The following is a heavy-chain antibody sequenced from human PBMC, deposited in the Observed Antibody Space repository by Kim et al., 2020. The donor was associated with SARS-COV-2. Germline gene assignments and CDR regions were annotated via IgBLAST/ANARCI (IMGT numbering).Heavy chain of an antibody. D-gene: IGHD2-2*01. J-gene: IGHJ5*02. CDR2: INPNSGGT. CDR3: ARVMAPVVVPAAHHADWFDP. CDR1: GYTFTGYY. Sequence: ASVKVSCKASGYTFTGYYMHWVRQAPGQGLEWMGWINPNSGGTNYAQKFQGRVTMTRDTSISTAYMELSRLRSDDTAVYYCARVMAPVVVPAAHHADWFDPWGQGTLVTVSS. V-gene: IGHV1-2*02.